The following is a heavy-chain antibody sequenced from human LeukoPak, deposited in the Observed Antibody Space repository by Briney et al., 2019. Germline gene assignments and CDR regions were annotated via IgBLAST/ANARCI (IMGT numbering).Heavy chain of an antibody. CDR1: GFTFSSYW. J-gene: IGHJ4*02. Sequence: PGGSLRLSCGASGFTFSSYWMHWVRQYPGEGLRWVSRINSDGGTTTYADSVKGRFTISRDNAENTLYLQMNSLRAEDTAVYYCARGGQYYYDSSGYPDFDYWGQGTLVTVSS. CDR3: ARGGQYYYDSSGYPDFDY. CDR2: INSDGGTT. D-gene: IGHD3-22*01. V-gene: IGHV3-74*03.